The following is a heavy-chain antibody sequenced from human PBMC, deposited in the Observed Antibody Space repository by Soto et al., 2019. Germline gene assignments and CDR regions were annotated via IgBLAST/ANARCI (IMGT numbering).Heavy chain of an antibody. CDR3: AVGPTRESSGLIDH. Sequence: PWETLSLTCAVFGGSFSGYYWSWIRQPPGKGLEWIGEINHRGSTNYNPSLKSRVTMSVDTSKNQFSLKLSSLRSDDTAVYFCAVGPTRESSGLIDHWGQGTLVTVSS. J-gene: IGHJ4*02. CDR2: INHRGST. CDR1: GGSFSGYY. D-gene: IGHD3-22*01. V-gene: IGHV4-34*01.